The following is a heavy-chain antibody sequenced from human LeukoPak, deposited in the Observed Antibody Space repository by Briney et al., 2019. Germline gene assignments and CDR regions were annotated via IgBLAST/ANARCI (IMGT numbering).Heavy chain of an antibody. CDR2: INHSGST. CDR1: GGSFSGYY. CDR3: TRGPQLVGYYYMDV. V-gene: IGHV4-34*01. Sequence: PSETLSLTCAVYGGSFSGYYWSWIRQPPGKGLEWIGEINHSGSTNYNPSLKSRVTISVDTSKNQFSLQLNSVTPEDTAVYYCTRGPQLVGYYYMDVWGKGTTVTVSS. D-gene: IGHD6-13*01. J-gene: IGHJ6*03.